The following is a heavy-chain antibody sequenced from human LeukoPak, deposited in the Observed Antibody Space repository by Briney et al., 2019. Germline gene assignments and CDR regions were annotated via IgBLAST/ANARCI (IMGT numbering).Heavy chain of an antibody. CDR1: GFTFSSYA. D-gene: IGHD6-19*01. CDR3: AKQELAGFHFDY. Sequence: PGGSLRLSCAASGFTFSSYAMHWVRQAPGEGLEWVAFISFDGSDKYYADSVKGRFTISRDNSKNTLYLQMNSLRAEDRAVYYCAKQELAGFHFDYWGQGTLVTVSS. V-gene: IGHV3-30*18. J-gene: IGHJ4*02. CDR2: ISFDGSDK.